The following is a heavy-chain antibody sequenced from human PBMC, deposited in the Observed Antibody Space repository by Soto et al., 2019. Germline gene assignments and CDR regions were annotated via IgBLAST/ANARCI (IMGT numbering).Heavy chain of an antibody. J-gene: IGHJ6*02. CDR1: GDSVSSNSAA. CDR3: ARGPSKWQTVFYYYYGMDV. V-gene: IGHV6-1*01. CDR2: TYYRSKWYN. D-gene: IGHD5-12*01. Sequence: SQTLSITCAISGDSVSSNSAAWNWIRQSPSRGLEWLGRTYYRSKWYNDYAVSVKSRITINPDTSKNQFSLQLNSVTPEDTAVYYCARGPSKWQTVFYYYYGMDVWGQGTTVTVSS.